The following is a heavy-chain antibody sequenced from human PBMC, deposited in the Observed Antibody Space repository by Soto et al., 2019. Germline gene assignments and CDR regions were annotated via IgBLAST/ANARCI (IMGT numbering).Heavy chain of an antibody. CDR2: INDEGSWT. D-gene: IGHD6-6*01. V-gene: IGHV3-74*01. CDR3: PRDAEQYYSSYGVY. J-gene: IGHJ4*02. CDR1: GFPFKNYW. Sequence: EVRLVESGGGLVQPGESLRLSCAASGFPFKNYWMNWVRQSAGKGLVWIARINDEGSWTTYADSVKGRFTVSRDNYKNKLDMEMNSLGVEDTAVYFCPRDAEQYYSSYGVYWGRGTLVTVSS.